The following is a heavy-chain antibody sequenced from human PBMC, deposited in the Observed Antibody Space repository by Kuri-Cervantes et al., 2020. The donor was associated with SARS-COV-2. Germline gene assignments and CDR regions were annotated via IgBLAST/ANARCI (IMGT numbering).Heavy chain of an antibody. J-gene: IGHJ3*02. V-gene: IGHV3-30-3*01. CDR1: GYTFTGYY. CDR3: AREWAGGAFDI. D-gene: IGHD3-16*01. CDR2: ISYDGSNK. Sequence: SCKASGYTFTGYYMHWVRQAPGKGLEWVAVISYDGSNKYYADSVKGRFTISRDNSKNTLYLQMNSLRAEDTAVYYCAREWAGGAFDIWGQGTMVTVSS.